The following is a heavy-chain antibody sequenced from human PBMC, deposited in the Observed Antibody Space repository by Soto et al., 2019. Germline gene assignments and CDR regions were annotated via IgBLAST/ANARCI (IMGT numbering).Heavy chain of an antibody. D-gene: IGHD2-21*02. CDR2: IYYSGST. CDR3: ARQRTSVVTKAYFDS. Sequence: SETLSVSCTVTADSINNRSYYWGWIRQPPGKGLEWIGSIYYSGSTYNNPSLKSRVSMSVDTSKNQFSLKLRSVTAADTALYYCARQRTSVVTKAYFDSWGQGSMVTVSS. J-gene: IGHJ4*02. CDR1: ADSINNRSYY. V-gene: IGHV4-39*01.